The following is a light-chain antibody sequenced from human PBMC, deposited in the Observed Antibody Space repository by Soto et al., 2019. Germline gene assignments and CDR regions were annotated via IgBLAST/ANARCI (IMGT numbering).Light chain of an antibody. J-gene: IGLJ3*02. CDR2: DND. Sequence: QSVLTQPPSASGAPGQRLTISCSGSTSNIGATTVNWYQHLPGTAPKLLVYDNDRRPSGVPDRFSGSKSGTSASLAISGLQSEDEADYYCVAWDDTLNGVVFGGGTKVPS. CDR1: TSNIGATT. CDR3: VAWDDTLNGVV. V-gene: IGLV1-44*01.